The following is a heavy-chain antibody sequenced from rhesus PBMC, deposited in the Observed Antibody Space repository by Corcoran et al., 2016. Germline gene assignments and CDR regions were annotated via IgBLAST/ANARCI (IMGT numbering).Heavy chain of an antibody. J-gene: IGHJ6*01. D-gene: IGHD6-25*01. CDR3: AREGIAAAGTGYYGLDS. CDR2: IYVSSTST. CDR1: GGSISDSYR. V-gene: IGHV4S10*01. Sequence: QVQLQESGPGVVKPSETLSLTCAVSGGSISDSYRWSWIRQPPGKGLEWIGYIYVSSTSTNYNPSPKNRVTISKDTSKNQFSLKLSSVTAADTAVYYCAREGIAAAGTGYYGLDSWGQGVVVTVSS.